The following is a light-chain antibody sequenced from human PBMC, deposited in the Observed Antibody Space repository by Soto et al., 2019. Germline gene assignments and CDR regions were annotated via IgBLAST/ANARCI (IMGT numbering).Light chain of an antibody. CDR3: QHYGTSLT. CDR1: HSVSSSH. V-gene: IGKV3-20*01. Sequence: DIVLTQSPGTLSLSPGESVTLSCRASHSVSSSHLAWYQQKPGQAPRLFIYGASRRASGIPDRFSGSGSGTDFTLTISRLQPEDFAVYSCQHYGTSLTFGGGTTVEIK. CDR2: GAS. J-gene: IGKJ4*01.